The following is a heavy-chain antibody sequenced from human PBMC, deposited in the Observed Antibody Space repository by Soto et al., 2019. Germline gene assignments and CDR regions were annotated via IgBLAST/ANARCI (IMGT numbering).Heavy chain of an antibody. CDR3: ARGLLGGAAT. V-gene: IGHV4-34*01. CDR1: GGSVSGYY. CDR2: INRSGST. D-gene: IGHD3-16*01. J-gene: IGHJ5*02. Sequence: QVQLQQWGAGLLKPSETLSLTCAVYGGSVSGYYWSWIRQPPGKGLEWIGEINRSGSTNYIPSLKSRVIISVDTSKNQFSLKLSSVTAADTAVYYCARGLLGGAATWGQGSLVTVSS.